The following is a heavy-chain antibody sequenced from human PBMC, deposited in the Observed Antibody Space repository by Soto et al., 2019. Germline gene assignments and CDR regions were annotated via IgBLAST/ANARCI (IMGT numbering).Heavy chain of an antibody. Sequence: GASVKVSCKASGYTFTSYAMHWVRQAPGQGLEWMGWINPNSGGTNYAQKFQGWVTMTRDTSISTAYMELSRLRSDDTAVYYCARGGRITGTIARRGHFGGDYWGQGTLVTVSS. CDR1: GYTFTSYA. CDR3: ARGGRITGTIARRGHFGGDY. CDR2: INPNSGGT. V-gene: IGHV1-2*04. D-gene: IGHD1-7*01. J-gene: IGHJ4*02.